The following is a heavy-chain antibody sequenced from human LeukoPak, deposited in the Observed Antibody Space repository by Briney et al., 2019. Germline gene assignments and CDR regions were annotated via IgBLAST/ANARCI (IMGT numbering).Heavy chain of an antibody. CDR2: IWYDGSNK. CDR1: GFTFSSFG. V-gene: IGHV3-33*01. CDR3: ARDLGPRSQLPSDY. J-gene: IGHJ4*02. D-gene: IGHD2-2*01. Sequence: GGSLRLSCAASGFTFSSFGMHWVRQAPGKGLEWVPVIWYDGSNKYYADSVKGRFTISRDNSKNTLYLQMNSLRAEDTAVYYCARDLGPRSQLPSDYWGQGTLVTVSS.